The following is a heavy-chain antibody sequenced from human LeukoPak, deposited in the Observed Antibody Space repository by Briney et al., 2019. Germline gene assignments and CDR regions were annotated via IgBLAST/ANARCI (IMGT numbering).Heavy chain of an antibody. CDR2: ISSSSSYI. V-gene: IGHV3-21*01. CDR3: AREGPCGGDCYSLFDY. Sequence: GGSLRLSCAASGFSFSSYSMNWVRQAPGKGLEWVSSISSSSSYIYYVDSVKGRFTISRDNAKNSLYLQMNSLRAEDTAVYYCAREGPCGGDCYSLFDYWGQGTLVTVSS. J-gene: IGHJ4*02. D-gene: IGHD2-21*02. CDR1: GFSFSSYS.